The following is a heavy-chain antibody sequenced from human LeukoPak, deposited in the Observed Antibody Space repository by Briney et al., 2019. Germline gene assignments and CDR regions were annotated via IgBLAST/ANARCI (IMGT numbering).Heavy chain of an antibody. CDR3: ARIAVAGIR. V-gene: IGHV4-61*02. D-gene: IGHD6-19*01. CDR2: IYTSGST. J-gene: IGHJ4*02. Sequence: SETLSLTCTVSGGSISSSNYYWNWIRQPAGKGLEWIGRIYTSGSTNYNPSLKSRVTISVDTSKNQFSLKLSSVTAADTAVYYCARIAVAGIRWGQGTLVTVSS. CDR1: GGSISSSNYY.